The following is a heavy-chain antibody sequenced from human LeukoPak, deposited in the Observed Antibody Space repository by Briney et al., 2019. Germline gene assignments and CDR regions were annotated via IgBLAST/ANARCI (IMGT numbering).Heavy chain of an antibody. D-gene: IGHD5-18*01. V-gene: IGHV3-9*01. CDR2: ISWNSGSI. J-gene: IGHJ3*02. Sequence: PGRSLRLSCAASGFTFDDYAMHWVRQAPGKGLEWVSGISWNSGSIGYADSVKGRFTISRDNAKNSLYLQMNSLRAEDTALYYCAKDMGYGAFDIWGQGTMVTVSS. CDR3: AKDMGYGAFDI. CDR1: GFTFDDYA.